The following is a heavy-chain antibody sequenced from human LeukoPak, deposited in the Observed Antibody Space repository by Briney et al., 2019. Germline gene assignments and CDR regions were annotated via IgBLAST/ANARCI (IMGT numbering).Heavy chain of an antibody. J-gene: IGHJ3*02. Sequence: SSETLSLTCTVSGGSISSYYWSWIRQPPGKGLEWIGYIYYSGSTNYNPSLKSRVTISVDTSKNQFSLKLSSVTAADTAVYYCARQQRPPSDAFDIWGQGTMVTVSS. CDR3: ARQQRPPSDAFDI. CDR1: GGSISSYY. CDR2: IYYSGST. V-gene: IGHV4-59*08.